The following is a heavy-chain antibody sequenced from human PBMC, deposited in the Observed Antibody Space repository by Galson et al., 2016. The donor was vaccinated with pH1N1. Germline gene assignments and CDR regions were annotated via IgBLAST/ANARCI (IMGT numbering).Heavy chain of an antibody. CDR1: GYSVTRYY. CDR2: IDPSDGPT. V-gene: IGHV1-46*01. CDR3: TRRYYFDY. J-gene: IGHJ4*02. Sequence: SVKVSCKASGYSVTRYYIHWVRQAPGKGLEGMGIIDPSDGPTTYSQKFQGRLSLTRDTSTNSVDMELRNLRPDDSAIYFCTRRYYFDYWGQGTLVTVSS.